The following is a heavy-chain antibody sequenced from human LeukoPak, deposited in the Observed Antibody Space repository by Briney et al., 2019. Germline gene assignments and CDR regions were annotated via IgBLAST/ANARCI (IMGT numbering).Heavy chain of an antibody. CDR1: GDSIRSSSYY. D-gene: IGHD3-22*01. CDR3: ASRYYYDTRGYFLH. J-gene: IGHJ1*01. CDR2: IYYSGST. Sequence: SETLSLTCTVSGDSIRSSSYYWGWIRQSPEKGLEWIGSIYYSGSTYYSASFKSRVTISVDTSQNQFSLKLRSVTAADRAVYYCASRYYYDTRGYFLHWGQGTLVTVSS. V-gene: IGHV4-39*01.